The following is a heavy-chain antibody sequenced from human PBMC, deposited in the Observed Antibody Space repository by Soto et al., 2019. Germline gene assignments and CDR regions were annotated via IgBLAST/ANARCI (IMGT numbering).Heavy chain of an antibody. Sequence: QVQVVQSGAEVKKPGSSVKVSCKASGGTFSSYTITWVRQAPGQGLGWRGRIIPIFGVTNYAQKFQDRLTMSADRPTTTAYMELSSLTSADTAVYYCVRDWESTTQTWGFGDSWGQGTLVTVSS. D-gene: IGHD3-10*01. CDR3: VRDWESTTQTWGFGDS. CDR1: GGTFSSYT. J-gene: IGHJ4*02. CDR2: IIPIFGVT. V-gene: IGHV1-69*04.